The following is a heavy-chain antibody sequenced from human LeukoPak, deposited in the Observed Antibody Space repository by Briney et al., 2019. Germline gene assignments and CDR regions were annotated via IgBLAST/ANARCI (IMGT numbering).Heavy chain of an antibody. D-gene: IGHD3-10*01. Sequence: SETLSLTCTVSSGSISSYYWSWIRQPAGKGLEWIGRIYTTGSTNYSPSLKSRVTISVDTSKNQFSLKLSSVTAADTAVYYCARDGPYYGSGSYYDYWGQGTLVTVSS. V-gene: IGHV4-4*07. CDR3: ARDGPYYGSGSYYDY. CDR1: SGSISSYY. J-gene: IGHJ4*02. CDR2: IYTTGST.